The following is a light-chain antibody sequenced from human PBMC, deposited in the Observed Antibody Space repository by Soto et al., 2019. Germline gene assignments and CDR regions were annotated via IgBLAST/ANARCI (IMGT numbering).Light chain of an antibody. CDR3: QQYTLWPPLT. CDR1: QSVNSN. J-gene: IGKJ4*01. V-gene: IGKV3-15*01. CDR2: DAS. Sequence: EIVMTQSPATLSVSPGERATLSCRASQSVNSNLAWYRQKPGQAPRLLISDASTRATGVPARFSDSGSGTEFTLTISSLQSEDSGIYYCQQYTLWPPLTFGGGTKVEIK.